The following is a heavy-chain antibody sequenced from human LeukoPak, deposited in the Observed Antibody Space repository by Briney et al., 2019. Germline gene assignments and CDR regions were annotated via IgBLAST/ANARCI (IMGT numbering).Heavy chain of an antibody. CDR2: IWYGGSNK. Sequence: PGRSLRLSCAASGFTFSSYGMHWVRQAPGKGLEWVAVIWYGGSNKYYADSVKGRFTISRDNSKNTLYLQMNSLRAEDTAVYYCAREGKIAAATYGMDVWGQGTTVTVSS. CDR3: AREGKIAAATYGMDV. CDR1: GFTFSSYG. J-gene: IGHJ6*02. V-gene: IGHV3-33*08. D-gene: IGHD6-13*01.